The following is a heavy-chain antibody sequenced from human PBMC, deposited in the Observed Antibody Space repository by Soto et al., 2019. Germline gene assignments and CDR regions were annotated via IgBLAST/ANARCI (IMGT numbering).Heavy chain of an antibody. CDR3: AAELGNTGYDGHDY. CDR2: IIYDGSNK. J-gene: IGHJ4*02. V-gene: IGHV3-30*04. Sequence: QVQLVESGGGVVQPGRSLRLSCAASGFTFSRYAMHWVRQAPGKGLEWVAVIIYDGSNKHYADSVQGRFTISRDNSKNTLYLQMNSLRAEDTAVYYCAAELGNTGYDGHDYWGQGTLVTVSS. D-gene: IGHD5-12*01. CDR1: GFTFSRYA.